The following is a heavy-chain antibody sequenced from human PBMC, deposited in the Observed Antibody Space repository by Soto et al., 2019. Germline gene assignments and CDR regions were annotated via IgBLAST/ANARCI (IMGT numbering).Heavy chain of an antibody. CDR3: AICSSTSCYRQNYYYYGMDV. J-gene: IGHJ6*02. Sequence: ASVKVSCKASGYTFTGYYMHWVRQAPGEGLEWMGWINPNSGGTNYAQKFQGWVTMTRDTSISTAYMELSRLRSDDTAVYYCAICSSTSCYRQNYYYYGMDVWGQGTTVTVSS. D-gene: IGHD2-2*01. CDR2: INPNSGGT. V-gene: IGHV1-2*04. CDR1: GYTFTGYY.